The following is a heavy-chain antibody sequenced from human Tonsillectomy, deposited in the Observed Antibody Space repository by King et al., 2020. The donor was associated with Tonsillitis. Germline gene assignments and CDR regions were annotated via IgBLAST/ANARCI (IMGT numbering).Heavy chain of an antibody. V-gene: IGHV3-30*18. CDR3: AKVQKDILVLPAAMLYYYYYGMDV. Sequence: VQLVESGGGVVQPGRSLRLSCAASGFTFSSYGMHWVRQAPGKGLEWVAVISYDGSNKYYADSVKGRFTISRDNSKNTLYLKMHRLRGEDTAVYYCAKVQKDILVLPAAMLYYYYYGMDVWGQGTTVTVSS. CDR1: GFTFSSYG. CDR2: ISYDGSNK. J-gene: IGHJ6*02. D-gene: IGHD2-2*01.